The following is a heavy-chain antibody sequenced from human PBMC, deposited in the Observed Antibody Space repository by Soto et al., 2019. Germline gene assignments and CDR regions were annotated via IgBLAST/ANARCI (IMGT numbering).Heavy chain of an antibody. CDR1: GGSISSSSYY. D-gene: IGHD6-6*01. V-gene: IGHV4-39*01. CDR2: IYYSGST. CDR3: ATEYSSSFPAYYYYYGMDV. Sequence: SETLSLTCTVSGGSISSSSYYWGWIRQPPGKGLEWIGSIYYSGSTYYNPSLKSRVTISVDTSKNQFSLKLNSVTAADTAVYYCATEYSSSFPAYYYYYGMDVWGQGTTVTVSS. J-gene: IGHJ6*02.